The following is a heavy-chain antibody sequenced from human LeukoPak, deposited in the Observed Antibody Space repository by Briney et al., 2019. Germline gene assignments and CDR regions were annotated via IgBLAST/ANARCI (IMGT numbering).Heavy chain of an antibody. Sequence: GSLRLSCAASGFTVSSNYMGWVRQAPGKGLEWIGSIYYSGSTYYNPSLKSRVTISVDTSKNQFSLKLSSVTAADTAVYYCARAYDILTGYYDTPYNWFDPWGQGTLVTVSS. CDR3: ARAYDILTGYYDTPYNWFDP. V-gene: IGHV4-39*07. J-gene: IGHJ5*02. CDR1: GFTVSSNY. D-gene: IGHD3-9*01. CDR2: IYYSGST.